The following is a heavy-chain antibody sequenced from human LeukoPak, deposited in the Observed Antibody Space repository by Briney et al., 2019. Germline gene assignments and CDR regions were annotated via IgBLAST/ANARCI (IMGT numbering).Heavy chain of an antibody. D-gene: IGHD2-2*01. J-gene: IGHJ5*02. CDR3: ARTSCSSTSCYWGDWFDP. CDR1: GGSISSYY. CDR2: IYYSGST. Sequence: SETLSLTCTVSGGSISSYYWSWIRQPPGKGLEWIGYIYYSGSTNYNPSLTSRVTISVDTSKNQFSLKLSSVTAADTAVYYCARTSCSSTSCYWGDWFDPWGQGTLVTVSS. V-gene: IGHV4-59*01.